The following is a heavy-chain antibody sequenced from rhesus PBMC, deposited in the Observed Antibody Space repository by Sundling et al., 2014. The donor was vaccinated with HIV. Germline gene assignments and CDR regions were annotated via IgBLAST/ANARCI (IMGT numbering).Heavy chain of an antibody. CDR2: ISGSSGST. D-gene: IGHD3-3*01. Sequence: QVQLQESGPGLVKPSEMLSLTCAVSGDSISGYYWNWIRQPPGKGLQWIGYISGSSGSTDYNPSLKSRVTISRDMSRNDVSLKLRSVTAADMGVYYCARNDYNIWSGLFLYGLNFWGQGSSSPSPQ. V-gene: IGHV4-165*02. CDR3: ARNDYNIWSGLFLYGLNF. CDR1: GDSISGYY. J-gene: IGHJ6*01.